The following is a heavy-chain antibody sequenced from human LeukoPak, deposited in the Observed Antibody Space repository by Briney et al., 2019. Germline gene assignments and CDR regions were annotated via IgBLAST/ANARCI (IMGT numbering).Heavy chain of an antibody. CDR1: GFTFSNYW. CDR3: ARGRGWYFDL. J-gene: IGHJ2*01. Sequence: GGSLRLSCAASGFTFSNYWMHWVRQVPGKGLVWVSHINSDGRIINYADSVKGRFTISRDNAKNALYLQMNSLRVEDTAVYYCARGRGWYFDLWGRGTLVTVSS. V-gene: IGHV3-74*01. CDR2: INSDGRII. D-gene: IGHD3-10*01.